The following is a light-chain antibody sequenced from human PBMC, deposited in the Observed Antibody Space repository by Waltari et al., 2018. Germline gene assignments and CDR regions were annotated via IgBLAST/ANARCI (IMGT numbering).Light chain of an antibody. CDR1: SSDVGGYNY. CDR2: EVS. V-gene: IGLV2-8*01. J-gene: IGLJ2*01. Sequence: QSALTQPPSASGSPGQSVTISCTGTSSDVGGYNYVPWYQQHPGKAPKPMIYEVSKRPSGVPDRFSGSKSGNTASLTVSGLQAEDEADYYCSSYAGSNTPFGGGTKLTVL. CDR3: SSYAGSNTP.